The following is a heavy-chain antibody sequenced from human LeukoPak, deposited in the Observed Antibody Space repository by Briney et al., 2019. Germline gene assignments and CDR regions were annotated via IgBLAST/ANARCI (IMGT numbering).Heavy chain of an antibody. D-gene: IGHD1-26*01. J-gene: IGHJ4*02. CDR1: GFTFSSYS. CDR3: AKVGYSGSYSAFGAFDY. V-gene: IGHV3-21*04. Sequence: PGGSLRLSCAASGFTFSSYSMNWVRQAPGKGLEWVSFISSSSTNIYYADSLKGRFTISRDNAKNSLYLQVNSLRAEDTAVYYCAKVGYSGSYSAFGAFDYWGRGTLVTVSS. CDR2: ISSSSTNI.